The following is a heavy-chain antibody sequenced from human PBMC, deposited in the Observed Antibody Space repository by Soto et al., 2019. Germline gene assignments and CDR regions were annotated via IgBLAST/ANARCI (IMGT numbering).Heavy chain of an antibody. CDR3: TTAKPISYYYYGMDV. J-gene: IGHJ6*02. Sequence: GGSLILSCAASGFTFSNAWMNWVRQAPGKGLEWVGRIKSKTDGGTTDYAAPVKGRFTISRDDSKNTLYLQMNSLKTEDTAVYYCTTAKPISYYYYGMDVWGQGTTVTVSS. D-gene: IGHD3-9*01. CDR2: IKSKTDGGTT. V-gene: IGHV3-15*07. CDR1: GFTFSNAW.